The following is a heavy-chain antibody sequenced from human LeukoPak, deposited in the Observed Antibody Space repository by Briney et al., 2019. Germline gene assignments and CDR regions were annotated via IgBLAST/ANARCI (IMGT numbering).Heavy chain of an antibody. Sequence: QPGGSLRLSCAASGFTFSSYAMHWVRQAPGKGLEWVAVISYDGSDKYYADSVKGRFTISRDNSKNTLYLQMNSLRAEDTAVYYCAREQVPGVQTSSKSDYWGQGTLVTVS. CDR3: AREQVPGVQTSSKSDY. D-gene: IGHD6-6*01. CDR2: ISYDGSDK. CDR1: GFTFSSYA. V-gene: IGHV3-30*04. J-gene: IGHJ4*02.